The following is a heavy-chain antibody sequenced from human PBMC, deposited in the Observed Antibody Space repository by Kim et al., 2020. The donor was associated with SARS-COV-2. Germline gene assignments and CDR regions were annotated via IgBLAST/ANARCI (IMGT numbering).Heavy chain of an antibody. V-gene: IGHV3-53*01. J-gene: IGHJ4*02. Sequence: YADSVKGRFTISRDNSKNTLYLQMNSLRAEDTAVYYCARVSSSWAYYFDYWGQGTLVTVSS. CDR3: ARVSSSWAYYFDY. D-gene: IGHD6-13*01.